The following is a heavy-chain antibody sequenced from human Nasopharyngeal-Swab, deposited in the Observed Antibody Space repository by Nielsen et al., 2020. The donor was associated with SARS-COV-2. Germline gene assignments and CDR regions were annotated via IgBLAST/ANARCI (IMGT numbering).Heavy chain of an antibody. D-gene: IGHD3-10*01. CDR1: GYTLTELS. Sequence: ASMKVSCKVSGYTLTELSMHWVRQAPGKGLEWMGGFDPEDGETIYAQKFQGRVTMTEDTSTDTAYMELSSLRSEDTAVYYCATAPYGSGSGDFLDYWGQGTLVTVSS. V-gene: IGHV1-24*01. CDR2: FDPEDGET. J-gene: IGHJ4*02. CDR3: ATAPYGSGSGDFLDY.